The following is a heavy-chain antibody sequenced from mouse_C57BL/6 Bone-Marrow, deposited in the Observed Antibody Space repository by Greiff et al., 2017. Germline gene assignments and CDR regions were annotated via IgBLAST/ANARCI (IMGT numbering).Heavy chain of an antibody. CDR2: IRNKANGYTT. CDR3: ARSHYGSSPAWFAY. CDR1: GFTFTDYY. D-gene: IGHD1-1*01. V-gene: IGHV7-3*01. J-gene: IGHJ3*01. Sequence: EVKLMESGGGLVQPGGSLSLSCAASGFTFTDYYMSWVRQPPGKALEWLGFIRNKANGYTTEYSASVKGRFTISRDNSQSILYLQMNALRAEDSATYYCARSHYGSSPAWFAYWCEGTLVTVSA.